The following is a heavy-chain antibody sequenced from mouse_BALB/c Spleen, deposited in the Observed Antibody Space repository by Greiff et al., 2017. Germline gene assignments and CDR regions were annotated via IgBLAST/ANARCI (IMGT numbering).Heavy chain of an antibody. CDR1: GYSITSGYY. CDR3: ASFYDGFYAMDY. J-gene: IGHJ4*01. D-gene: IGHD2-3*01. CDR2: ISYDGSN. V-gene: IGHV3-6*02. Sequence: EVKLVESGPGLVKPSQSLSLTCSVTGYSITSGYYWNWIRQFPGNKLEWMGYISYDGSNNYNPSLKNRISITRDTSKNQFFLKLNSVTTEDTATYYCASFYDGFYAMDYWGQGTSVTVSS.